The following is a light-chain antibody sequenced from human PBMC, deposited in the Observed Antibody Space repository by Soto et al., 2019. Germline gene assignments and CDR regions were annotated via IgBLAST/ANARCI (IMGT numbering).Light chain of an antibody. CDR2: GAS. J-gene: IGKJ1*01. V-gene: IGKV3-20*01. Sequence: EIVLTQSPGTLSLSPGERATLSCRASQSVNNKYLAWYQQKPGQAPRIIIYGASSRATGIPDRFSGSGSGTEFTLPISRLEPEDFAVYYCQQYGSLSWTFGQGTKVDIK. CDR3: QQYGSLSWT. CDR1: QSVNNKY.